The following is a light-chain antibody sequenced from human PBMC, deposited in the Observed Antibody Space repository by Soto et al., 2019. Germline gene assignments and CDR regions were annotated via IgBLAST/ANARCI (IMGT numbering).Light chain of an antibody. CDR3: QQYGTLPLT. J-gene: IGKJ4*01. V-gene: IGKV3-20*01. CDR1: KTVFSND. Sequence: DIVMTPSPATLCVSAGERAAHSFRASKTVFSNDLAWYQQTPGQAPRLLIYGASRRASGIPYRFSGSGSGTDFTLTISRLEPEDFAVYYCQQYGTLPLTFGGGTKVDIK. CDR2: GAS.